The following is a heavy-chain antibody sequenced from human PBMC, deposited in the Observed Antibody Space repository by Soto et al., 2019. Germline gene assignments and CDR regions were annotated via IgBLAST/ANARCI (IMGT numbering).Heavy chain of an antibody. D-gene: IGHD6-6*01. CDR3: ARERVQLVGGYYYSYGMDV. Sequence: SQTLSLTCAISGDSVSSNSAAWNWIRQSPSRGLEWLGRTYYRSKWYNDYAVSVKSRITINPDTSKNQFSLQLNSVTPEDTAVYYCARERVQLVGGYYYSYGMDVWGQGTTVTVSS. V-gene: IGHV6-1*01. J-gene: IGHJ6*02. CDR1: GDSVSSNSAA. CDR2: TYYRSKWYN.